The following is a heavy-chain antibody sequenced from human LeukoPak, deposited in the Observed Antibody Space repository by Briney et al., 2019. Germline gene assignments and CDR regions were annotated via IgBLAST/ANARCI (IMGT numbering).Heavy chain of an antibody. CDR1: GFTFSSYG. CDR3: ATQGSGSYYWGYYYYGMDV. D-gene: IGHD1-26*01. V-gene: IGHV3-30*03. J-gene: IGHJ6*02. CDR2: ISYDGSNK. Sequence: GGSLRLSCAASGFTFSSYGMHWVRQAPGKGLEWVAVISYDGSNKYYADSVKGRFTISRDNSKNTLYLQMNSLRAEDTAVYYCATQGSGSYYWGYYYYGMDVWGQGTTVTVSS.